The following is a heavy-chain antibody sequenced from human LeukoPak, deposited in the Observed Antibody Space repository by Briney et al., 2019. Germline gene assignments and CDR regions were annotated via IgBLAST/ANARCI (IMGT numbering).Heavy chain of an antibody. J-gene: IGHJ5*02. Sequence: PGGSLRLSCAASGFTFSSYAMSWVRQAPGKGVEWVSAISGSGGSTYYADSVKGRFTISRDNSKNTLYLQMNSLRAEDTAVYYCARDVVVVTAPQYNWFDPWGQGTLVTVSS. D-gene: IGHD2-21*02. CDR1: GFTFSSYA. CDR2: ISGSGGST. V-gene: IGHV3-23*01. CDR3: ARDVVVVTAPQYNWFDP.